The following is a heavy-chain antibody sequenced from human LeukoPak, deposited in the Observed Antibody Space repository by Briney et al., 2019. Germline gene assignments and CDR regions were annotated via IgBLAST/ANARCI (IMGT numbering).Heavy chain of an antibody. J-gene: IGHJ4*02. CDR2: IKQDGSEA. V-gene: IGHV3-7*01. Sequence: GGSLRLSCAASGFTFSDYWMTWVRQAPGKGPKGLANIKQDGSEAYYVASVRGRFTLSRDNAKNSLFLQMNSLRVEDTAVYYCARRGGSSSRRSPIDYWGQGTLVTVSS. D-gene: IGHD6-6*01. CDR3: ARRGGSSSRRSPIDY. CDR1: GFTFSDYW.